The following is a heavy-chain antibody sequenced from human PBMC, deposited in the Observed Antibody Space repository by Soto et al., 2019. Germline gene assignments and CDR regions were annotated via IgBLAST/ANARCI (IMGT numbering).Heavy chain of an antibody. V-gene: IGHV1-69*01. D-gene: IGHD3-10*01. CDR2: IVPVLGAA. Sequence: QVDLVQSGTEVKKPGSSVTVSCKSSGGTFSSYAINWVRQAPGQGLEWLGGIVPVLGAATYSPGFQGRVTITADESTRTIYMQLSGLRSEDTAVYYCARDLAAMVREPAVGLDAWGQGTAVTVSS. CDR1: GGTFSSYA. J-gene: IGHJ6*02. CDR3: ARDLAAMVREPAVGLDA.